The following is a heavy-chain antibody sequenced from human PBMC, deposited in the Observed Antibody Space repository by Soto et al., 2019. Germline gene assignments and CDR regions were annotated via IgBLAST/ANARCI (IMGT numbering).Heavy chain of an antibody. J-gene: IGHJ4*02. Sequence: EVQLLESGGGLVQPGGALRLSCAVSGFTFNSNDMTWVRQAPGKGLEWVSTISSSGAFTYHADSVRGRLTISRDNSKNTVYLHMNSLRAEDTAVYYCVKHQVGLVRGISPFDYWGQGALVTVSS. CDR2: ISSSGAFT. V-gene: IGHV3-23*01. CDR1: GFTFNSND. CDR3: VKHQVGLVRGISPFDY. D-gene: IGHD3-10*01.